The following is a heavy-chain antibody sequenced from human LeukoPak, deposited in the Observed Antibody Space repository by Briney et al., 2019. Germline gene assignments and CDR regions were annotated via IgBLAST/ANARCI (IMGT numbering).Heavy chain of an antibody. CDR2: IDSDGSST. CDR3: ARVPFDYYDSSGPFDY. CDR1: GFTFSSYC. Sequence: GGSLRLSCAASGFTFSSYCMHWLRQAPGKGLVSVSRIDSDGSSTSYADSVKGRFTISRDNAKNTLYLQMNSLRAEDTAVYYCARVPFDYYDSSGPFDYWGQGTLVTVSS. D-gene: IGHD3-22*01. J-gene: IGHJ4*02. V-gene: IGHV3-74*01.